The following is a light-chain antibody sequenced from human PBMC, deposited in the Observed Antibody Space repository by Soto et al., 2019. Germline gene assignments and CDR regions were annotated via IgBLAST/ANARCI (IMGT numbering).Light chain of an antibody. J-gene: IGLJ2*01. Sequence: QSALTQPASVSGSPGQSITISCTGTSSDVGEYNYVSWYQQHPGKAPKVIIYDVSNRPSGVSNRFSGSKSGNTASLTISGLQAEDEADYHCSSYTGSSPLVFGGGTKLTVL. CDR3: SSYTGSSPLV. CDR2: DVS. CDR1: SSDVGEYNY. V-gene: IGLV2-14*01.